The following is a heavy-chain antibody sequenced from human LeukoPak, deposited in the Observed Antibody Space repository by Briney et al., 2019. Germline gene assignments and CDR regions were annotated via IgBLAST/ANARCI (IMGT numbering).Heavy chain of an antibody. CDR1: GYTFTSYG. V-gene: IGHV1-18*01. D-gene: IGHD5-18*01. Sequence: GASVQVSCKASGYTFTSYGISWVRQAPGQGLEWMGWISAYKGNTNYAQKLQGRVTMNTDTSTSTAYMELRSLRSDDTAVYYCARDLGYSYGTELDHWGQGTLVTVSS. CDR2: ISAYKGNT. J-gene: IGHJ5*02. CDR3: ARDLGYSYGTELDH.